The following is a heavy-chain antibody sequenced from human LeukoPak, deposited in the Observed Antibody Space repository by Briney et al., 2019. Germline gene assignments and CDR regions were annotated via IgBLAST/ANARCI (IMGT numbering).Heavy chain of an antibody. CDR3: ARERYSYGCDY. J-gene: IGHJ4*02. D-gene: IGHD5-18*01. V-gene: IGHV3-64*01. CDR2: ISSNGGTT. CDR1: GFTFSTYA. Sequence: GGSLRLSCAASGFTFSTYAMHWVRQAPGKGLAYVSAISSNGGTTYYAHSLKGTFTISRDNSKNTLYLQMGSLRAEDMAVYYCARERYSYGCDYWGQGTLVTVSS.